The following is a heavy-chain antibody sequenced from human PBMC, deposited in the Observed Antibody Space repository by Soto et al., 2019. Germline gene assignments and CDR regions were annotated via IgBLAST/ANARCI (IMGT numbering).Heavy chain of an antibody. CDR1: GGSFSGYY. CDR2: INHSGST. V-gene: IGHV4-34*01. CDR3: ARGQNGPTYYYYYYGMDV. Sequence: SETLSLTCAVYGGSFSGYYWSWIRQPPGKGLEWIGEINHSGSTNYNPPLKSRVTISVDTSKNQFSLKLSSVTAADTAVYYCARGQNGPTYYYYYYGMDVWGQGTTVTVSS. D-gene: IGHD4-17*01. J-gene: IGHJ6*02.